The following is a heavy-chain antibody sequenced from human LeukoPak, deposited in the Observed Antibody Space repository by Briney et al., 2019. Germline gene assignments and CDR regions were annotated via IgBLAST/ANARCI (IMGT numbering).Heavy chain of an antibody. J-gene: IGHJ6*04. Sequence: PGGSLRLSCAASGFTFSSYEMNWVRQAPGKGLEWVSYISSSGSTIYYADSVEGRFTISRDNAKNSLYLQMNSLRAEDTAVYYCAELGITMIGGVWGKGPTVTISS. CDR1: GFTFSSYE. V-gene: IGHV3-48*03. D-gene: IGHD3-10*02. CDR2: ISSSGSTI. CDR3: AELGITMIGGV.